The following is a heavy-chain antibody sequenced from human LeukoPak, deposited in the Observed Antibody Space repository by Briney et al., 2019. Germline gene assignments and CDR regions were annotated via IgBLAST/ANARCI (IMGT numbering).Heavy chain of an antibody. CDR1: GFTFSSYS. CDR3: ARGGSTRYYYYYMDV. V-gene: IGHV4-59*01. CDR2: IYYSGST. D-gene: IGHD5-12*01. J-gene: IGHJ6*03. Sequence: LRLSCAASGFTFSSYSMNWVRQAPGKGLEWIGYIYYSGSTNYNPSLKSRVTISVDTSKNQFSLKLSSVTAADTAVYYCARGGSTRYYYYYMDVWGKGTTVTISS.